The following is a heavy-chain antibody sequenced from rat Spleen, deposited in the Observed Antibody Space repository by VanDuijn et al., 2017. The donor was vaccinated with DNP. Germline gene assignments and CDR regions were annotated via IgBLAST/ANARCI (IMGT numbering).Heavy chain of an antibody. D-gene: IGHD1-2*01. CDR1: GFTFINSD. CDR2: ISTSGDTT. CDR3: ATDSTYFFDY. Sequence: EVQLVESGGGLVQPGRSMKLSCSASGFTFINSDMAWVHQSPTKGLEWVASISTSGDTTYYRDSVKGRFTISRDNAKNILFLQMGSLRSADTATYYCATDSTYFFDYWGQGVMVTVSS. V-gene: IGHV5-25*01. J-gene: IGHJ2*01.